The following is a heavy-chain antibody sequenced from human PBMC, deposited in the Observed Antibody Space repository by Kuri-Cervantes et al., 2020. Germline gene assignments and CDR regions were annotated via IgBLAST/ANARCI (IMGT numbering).Heavy chain of an antibody. J-gene: IGHJ4*02. Sequence: SLKISCAASGFTFSSYSMNWVRQAPGKGLEWVSYISSSSSTIYYADSVKGRFTISRDNAKNSLYLQMNSLRDEDTAVYYCARDRPYSSSWYYFDYWGQGTLVTVSS. D-gene: IGHD6-13*01. CDR2: ISSSSSTI. CDR3: ARDRPYSSSWYYFDY. V-gene: IGHV3-48*02. CDR1: GFTFSSYS.